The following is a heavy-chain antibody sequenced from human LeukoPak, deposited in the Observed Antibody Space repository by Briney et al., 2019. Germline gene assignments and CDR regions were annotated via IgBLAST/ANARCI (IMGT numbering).Heavy chain of an antibody. CDR1: GFTFSSYG. J-gene: IGHJ4*02. V-gene: IGHV3-30*02. CDR2: IRHDGSNK. CDR3: AKQYCDILTGYFPVDY. Sequence: GGSLRLSCAASGFTFSSYGMHWVRQAPGKGLEWVAFIRHDGSNKYYADSVKGRFTISRDNSKNTLYLQMNSLRAEDTAVYYWAKQYCDILTGYFPVDYWGRGTLVTVSS. D-gene: IGHD3-9*01.